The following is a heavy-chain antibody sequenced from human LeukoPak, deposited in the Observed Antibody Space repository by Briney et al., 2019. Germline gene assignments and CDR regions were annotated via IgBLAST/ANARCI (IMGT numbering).Heavy chain of an antibody. Sequence: GASVKVSCTAFGGTFRRNDLTWVRQAPGQGLEWMGGFIPKLNIAHYAQKFKARVRITADEATPTAYMDLRSLRSEHTAVYYCASSYSGYHYWGQGNLVTVSS. CDR1: GGTFRRND. V-gene: IGHV1-69*10. CDR2: FIPKLNIA. CDR3: ASSYSGYHY. D-gene: IGHD5-12*01. J-gene: IGHJ4*02.